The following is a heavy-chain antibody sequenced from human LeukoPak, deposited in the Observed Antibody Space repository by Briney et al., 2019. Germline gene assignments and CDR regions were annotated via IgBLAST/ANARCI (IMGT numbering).Heavy chain of an antibody. D-gene: IGHD2-2*02. CDR1: GFTFSSYA. Sequence: GRSLRLSCAASGFTFSSYAMHWVRQAPGKGLEWVAVISYDGSNKYYADSVKGRFTISRDNSKNTLYLQMNSLGAEDTAVYYCAREGNYCSSTSCYIGYFDYWGQGTQVTVSS. J-gene: IGHJ4*02. V-gene: IGHV3-30-3*01. CDR2: ISYDGSNK. CDR3: AREGNYCSSTSCYIGYFDY.